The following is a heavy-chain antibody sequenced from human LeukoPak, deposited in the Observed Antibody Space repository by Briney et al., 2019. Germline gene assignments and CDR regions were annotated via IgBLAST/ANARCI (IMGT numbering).Heavy chain of an antibody. CDR1: GGSISSSSYY. J-gene: IGHJ4*02. D-gene: IGHD1-26*01. CDR2: IYTSGST. V-gene: IGHV4-39*07. CDR3: ARDQAKRY. Sequence: SETLSLTCTVSGGSISSSSYYWGWIRQPPGKGLEWIGRIYTSGSTNYNPSLKSRVTMSVDTSKNQFSLKLNSVTAADTAVYYCARDQAKRYWGQGTLVTVSS.